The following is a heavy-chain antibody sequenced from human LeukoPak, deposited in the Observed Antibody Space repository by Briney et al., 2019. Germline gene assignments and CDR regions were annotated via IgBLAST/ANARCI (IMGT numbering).Heavy chain of an antibody. CDR3: ARSGTYYPGAWFAP. CDR2: ISTYNGDT. CDR1: GYTFTNYG. J-gene: IGHJ5*02. V-gene: IGHV1-18*01. D-gene: IGHD3-10*01. Sequence: ASVKVSCKASGYTFTNYGITWVRQAPGQGLEWMGWISTYNGDTTYAQKVQGRVTMTTDTSTSTAYMELRSLRSDDTAVYYCARSGTYYPGAWFAPWGQGTLVTVSS.